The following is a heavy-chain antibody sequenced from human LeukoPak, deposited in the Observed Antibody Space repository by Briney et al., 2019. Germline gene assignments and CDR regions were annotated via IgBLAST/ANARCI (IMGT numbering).Heavy chain of an antibody. CDR1: GGSINSGTYY. CDR3: ARRYDFWSGYPPPLDY. D-gene: IGHD3-3*01. V-gene: IGHV4-61*02. Sequence: MASETLSLTCTVSGGSINSGTYYWSWIRQPAGKGLEWIGRIYPSGTTNYNPSLKSRVTISVDTSKKQFSLKLSSVTAADTAVYYCARRYDFWSGYPPPLDYWGQGTLVTVSS. CDR2: IYPSGTT. J-gene: IGHJ4*02.